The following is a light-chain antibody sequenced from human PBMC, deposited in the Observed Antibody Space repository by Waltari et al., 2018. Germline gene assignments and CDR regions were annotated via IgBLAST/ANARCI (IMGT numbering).Light chain of an antibody. CDR1: QSVSSSY. V-gene: IGKV3-20*01. J-gene: IGKJ4*01. Sequence: EIVLTQSPGTLSLSPGERATLSCRASQSVSSSYLAWYQQKPGQAPMLLIYGASSRATGIPDMFSGSGSGTDFTLTISRLEPEDFAVYYCQQYGSLLLTFGVGTKVEIK. CDR3: QQYGSLLLT. CDR2: GAS.